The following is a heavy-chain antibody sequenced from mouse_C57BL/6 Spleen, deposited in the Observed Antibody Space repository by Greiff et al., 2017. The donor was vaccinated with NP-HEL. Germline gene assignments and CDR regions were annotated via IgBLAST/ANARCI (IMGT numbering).Heavy chain of an antibody. J-gene: IGHJ3*01. D-gene: IGHD2-5*01. Sequence: EVMLVESGGGLVQPGGSLSLSCAASGFTFTDYYMSWVRQPPGKALEWLGFIRNKANGYTTEYSASVKGRFTISRDNSQSILYLQMNALRAEDSATYYCARTYYSNYVFAYWGQGTLVTVSA. V-gene: IGHV7-3*01. CDR3: ARTYYSNYVFAY. CDR2: IRNKANGYTT. CDR1: GFTFTDYY.